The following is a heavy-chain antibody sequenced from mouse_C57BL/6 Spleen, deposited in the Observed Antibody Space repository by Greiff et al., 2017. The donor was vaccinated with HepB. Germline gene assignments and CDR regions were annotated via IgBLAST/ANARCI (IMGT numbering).Heavy chain of an antibody. D-gene: IGHD2-4*01. Sequence: EVKLVEPGGGLVKPGGSLKLSCAASGFTFSDYGMHWVRQAPEKGLEWVAYISSGTSTIYYADTVKGRFTISRDNANNTLFLQMTSLRSEDTAMYYCARDTMRGDFDFWGKGTTLTVSS. J-gene: IGHJ2*01. CDR2: ISSGTSTI. CDR3: ARDTMRGDFDF. CDR1: GFTFSDYG. V-gene: IGHV5-17*01.